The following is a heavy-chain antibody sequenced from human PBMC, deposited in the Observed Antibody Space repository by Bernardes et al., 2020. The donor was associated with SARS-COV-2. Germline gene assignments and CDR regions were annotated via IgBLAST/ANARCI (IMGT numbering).Heavy chain of an antibody. J-gene: IGHJ4*02. D-gene: IGHD3-9*01. Sequence: GGSLRLSCAASGFTFSSYGMHWVRQAPGKGLEWVAVISYDGSNKYYADSVKGRFTISRDNSKNTLYLQMNSLRAEDTAVYYCAKAISLRYFDWSIDYWGQGTLVTVSS. CDR1: GFTFSSYG. V-gene: IGHV3-30*18. CDR2: ISYDGSNK. CDR3: AKAISLRYFDWSIDY.